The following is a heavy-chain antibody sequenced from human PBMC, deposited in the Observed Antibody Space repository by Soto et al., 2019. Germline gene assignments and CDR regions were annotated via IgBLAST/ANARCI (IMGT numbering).Heavy chain of an antibody. CDR3: AKVMAAAGYDS. J-gene: IGHJ4*02. CDR2: IIPVFGTV. V-gene: IGHV1-69*01. D-gene: IGHD3-16*01. Sequence: QVKLVQSGAEVKKPGSSVKVSCKASGGTFGNSAISWVRQDPGQGLEWMGGIIPVFGTVNYAQKFEGRVTITGDESTSTVFMEMSRLTSEDTAVYYCAKVMAAAGYDSWGQGTLVTVSS. CDR1: GGTFGNSA.